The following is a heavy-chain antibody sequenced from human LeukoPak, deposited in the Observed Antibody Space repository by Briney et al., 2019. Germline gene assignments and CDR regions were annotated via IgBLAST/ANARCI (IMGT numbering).Heavy chain of an antibody. J-gene: IGHJ4*02. D-gene: IGHD6-19*01. Sequence: GGSLRLSCAASGFTFNRNAMNWVRQVPGKGLEWVSLISASGGTTYHADSVRGRFTISRDNSRNTVFLQMNRLRADDTAVYYCVKDAVGQWLPHFDYWGQGILVTVSS. CDR1: GFTFNRNA. CDR3: VKDAVGQWLPHFDY. V-gene: IGHV3-23*01. CDR2: ISASGGTT.